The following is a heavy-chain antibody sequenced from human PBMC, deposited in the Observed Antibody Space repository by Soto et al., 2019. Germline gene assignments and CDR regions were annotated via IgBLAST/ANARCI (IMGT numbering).Heavy chain of an antibody. CDR2: IYYSGST. CDR3: ARGLAARPLDY. V-gene: IGHV4-31*03. J-gene: IGHJ4*02. D-gene: IGHD6-6*01. Sequence: SETLSLTCTVSGGSVSSGGYYWSWIRQHPGKGLEWIGYIYYSGSTYYNPSLKSRVTISVDTSKNQFSLKLSSVTAADTAVYYCARGLAARPLDYWGQGTLVTVSS. CDR1: GGSVSSGGYY.